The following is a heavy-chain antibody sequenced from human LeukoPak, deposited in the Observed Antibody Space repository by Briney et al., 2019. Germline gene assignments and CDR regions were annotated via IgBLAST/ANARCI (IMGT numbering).Heavy chain of an antibody. V-gene: IGHV3-23*01. CDR3: AKALFGGNTC. J-gene: IGHJ4*02. CDR2: ISGNAATT. Sequence: GGSLRLSCAASGFTFSTYGMSWVRQAPGKGLECVSGISGNAATTYYADSVKGRFTISRENSKNTLYLQMDSLRAEDTAVYYCAKALFGGNTCWGQGTLVTVSS. D-gene: IGHD2-15*01. CDR1: GFTFSTYG.